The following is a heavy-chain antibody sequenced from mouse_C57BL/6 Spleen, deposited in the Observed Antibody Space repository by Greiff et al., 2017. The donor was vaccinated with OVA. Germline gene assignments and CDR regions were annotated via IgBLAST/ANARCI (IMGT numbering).Heavy chain of an antibody. CDR2: ISYDGSN. V-gene: IGHV3-6*01. Sequence: EVKLMESGPGLVKPSQSLSLTCSVTGYSITSGYYWNWIRQFPGNQLEWMGYISYDGSNNYNPSLKNRISITRDTSKNQYVMKLKAVTTEDTATYYCAREGGYDEADWGQGTLVTVSA. CDR3: AREGGYDEAD. CDR1: GYSITSGYY. D-gene: IGHD2-12*01. J-gene: IGHJ3*01.